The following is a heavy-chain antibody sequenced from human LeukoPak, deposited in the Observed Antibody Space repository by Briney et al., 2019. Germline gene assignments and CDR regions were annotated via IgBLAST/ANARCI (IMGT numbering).Heavy chain of an antibody. D-gene: IGHD6-13*01. V-gene: IGHV4-59*12. CDR3: ARLNRSIAAAQSF. J-gene: IGHJ4*02. CDR1: GGSISSYY. CDR2: IYYSGST. Sequence: SETLSLTCTVSGGSISSYYWSWIRQPPGKGLEWIGYIYYSGSTNYNPSLKSRVTISVDKSKNQFSLKLSSVTAADTAVYYCARLNRSIAAAQSFWGQGTLVTVSS.